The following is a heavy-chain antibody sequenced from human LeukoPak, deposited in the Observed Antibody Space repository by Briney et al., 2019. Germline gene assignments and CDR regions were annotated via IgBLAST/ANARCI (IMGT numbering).Heavy chain of an antibody. V-gene: IGHV3-21*04. J-gene: IGHJ4*02. CDR2: ISSSSSYI. Sequence: GGSLRLSCAASGFTFSSYWIHWVRQAPGKGLEWVSSISSSSSYIYHADSVKGRFTISRDNSKNTLYLQMNSLRAEDTAVYYCARGLMGGYPRFDHWGQGTLVTVSS. D-gene: IGHD2-8*01. CDR3: ARGLMGGYPRFDH. CDR1: GFTFSSYW.